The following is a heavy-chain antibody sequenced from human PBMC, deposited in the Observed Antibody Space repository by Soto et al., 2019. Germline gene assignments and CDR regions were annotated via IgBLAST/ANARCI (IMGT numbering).Heavy chain of an antibody. CDR2: ISHSGHIT. CDR1: GFNFNDYY. J-gene: IGHJ4*02. CDR3: ARRGGPGDY. D-gene: IGHD2-15*01. Sequence: GGSLRLSCAASGFNFNDYYMSWIRQAPGKGLEWLSYISHSGHITNYADSVKGRFTISRDNAENSLYLQINSLRAEDTAVYYCARRGGPGDYWGQGTLVTSPQ. V-gene: IGHV3-11*01.